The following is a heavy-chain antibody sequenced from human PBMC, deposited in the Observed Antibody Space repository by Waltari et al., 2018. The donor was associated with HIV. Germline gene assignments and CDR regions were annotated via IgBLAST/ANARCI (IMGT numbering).Heavy chain of an antibody. CDR3: ARRGTGGRAFDI. CDR2: IYNSGST. J-gene: IGHJ3*02. D-gene: IGHD7-27*01. CDR1: GGSVSSGSYY. V-gene: IGHV4-61*01. Sequence: QVQLQESGPGLAKPSETLSLTCTVSGGSVSSGSYYWSWIRQPPGKGLELIGYIYNSGSTNYNPSLKSRVTISVDTSKNQFYLRLSSVTAADTAVYYCARRGTGGRAFDIWGQGTMVTVSS.